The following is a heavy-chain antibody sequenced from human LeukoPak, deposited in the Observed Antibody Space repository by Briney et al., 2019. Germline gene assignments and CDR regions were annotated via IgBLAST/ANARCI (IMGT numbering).Heavy chain of an antibody. CDR2: ISGSGKT. V-gene: IGHV4-4*09. J-gene: IGHJ4*02. Sequence: SETLSLTCTVSVAPSTSTTLTGFRQPQGKALEWIGHISGSGKTNYNPSLKSRVTMSVDTSKRQFSLTLKSLTAADTAVYYCVVSPNQDFFDYWGQGPLVTVS. CDR1: VAPSTSTT. CDR3: VVSPNQDFFDY.